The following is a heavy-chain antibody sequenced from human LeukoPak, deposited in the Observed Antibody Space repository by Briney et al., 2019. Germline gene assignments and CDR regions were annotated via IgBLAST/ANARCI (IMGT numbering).Heavy chain of an antibody. Sequence: SETLSLTCAVYGGSFSGYYWSWIRQPPGKGLEWIGEINHSGSTNYNPSLKRRVTISAATSKHQFSLKLSSVTAADTAVYYCARGHADYNKLKPGGRDGYKYKSERTPFDYWGQGTLVTVSS. CDR2: INHSGST. CDR1: GGSFSGYY. CDR3: ARGHADYNKLKPGGRDGYKYKSERTPFDY. V-gene: IGHV4-34*01. J-gene: IGHJ4*02. D-gene: IGHD5-24*01.